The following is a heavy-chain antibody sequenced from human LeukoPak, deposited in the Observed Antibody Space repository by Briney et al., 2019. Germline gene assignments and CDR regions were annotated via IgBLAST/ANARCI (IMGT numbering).Heavy chain of an antibody. D-gene: IGHD6-13*01. CDR2: ISSSSSYI. CDR3: AKFIAAPFYFDY. CDR1: GFTFSSYS. Sequence: GGSLRLSCAASGFTFSSYSMNWVRQAPGKGLEWVSSISSSSSYIYYADSVKGRFTISRDNAKNSLYLQMNSLRAEDTAVYYCAKFIAAPFYFDYWGQGTLVTVSS. V-gene: IGHV3-21*01. J-gene: IGHJ4*02.